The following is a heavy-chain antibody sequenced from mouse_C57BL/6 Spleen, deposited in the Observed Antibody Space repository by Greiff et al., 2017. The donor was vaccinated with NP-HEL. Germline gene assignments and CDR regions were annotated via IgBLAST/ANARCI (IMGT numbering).Heavy chain of an antibody. V-gene: IGHV5-16*01. D-gene: IGHD1-1*01. CDR1: GFTFSDYY. J-gene: IGHJ3*01. CDR2: INYDGSST. Sequence: EVQLVESEGGLVQPGSSMKLSCTASGFTFSDYYMAWVRQVPEKGLEWVANINYDGSSTYYLDSLKSRFIISRDNAKNILYLQMSSLKSEDTATYYCSRGGLYCSSSWFAYWGQGTLVTVSA. CDR3: SRGGLYCSSSWFAY.